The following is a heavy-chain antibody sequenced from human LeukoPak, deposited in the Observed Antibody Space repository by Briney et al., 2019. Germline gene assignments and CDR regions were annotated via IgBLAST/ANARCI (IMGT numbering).Heavy chain of an antibody. CDR3: ARGLGKQMSY. CDR1: GYTFTNYA. V-gene: IGHV7-4-1*02. CDR2: INTNTGNP. D-gene: IGHD1-14*01. J-gene: IGHJ4*02. Sequence: AASVKVSCKASGYTFTNYAMNWLRQAPGQGLEWMGWINTNTGNPTYAQDFTGRFVFSLDTSVSTAYLQISSLKAEDTAVYYCARGLGKQMSYWGQGTLVTVSS.